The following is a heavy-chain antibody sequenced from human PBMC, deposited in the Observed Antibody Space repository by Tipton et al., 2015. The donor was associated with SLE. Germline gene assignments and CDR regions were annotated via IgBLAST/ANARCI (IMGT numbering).Heavy chain of an antibody. CDR3: ARGTWGFLNYFDY. Sequence: SLRLSCTASGFTFSDFYMSWIRQTPGKGLQWVSGISSSGGTKYYEDFVKGRFTVSRDNAKNSLYLQMSSLRAEDTAVYFCARGTWGFLNYFDYWGQGMLVTVSS. CDR1: GFTFSDFY. J-gene: IGHJ4*02. D-gene: IGHD3-3*01. V-gene: IGHV3-11*04. CDR2: ISSSGGTK.